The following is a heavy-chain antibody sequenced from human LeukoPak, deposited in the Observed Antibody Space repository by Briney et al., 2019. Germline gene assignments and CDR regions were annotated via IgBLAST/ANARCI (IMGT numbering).Heavy chain of an antibody. CDR2: ISGSGGST. D-gene: IGHD3-22*01. J-gene: IGHJ4*02. CDR1: GFTFSGHD. Sequence: GGSLRLSCAASGFTFSGHDMHWVRQPTGTGLEWVSAISGSGGSTYYEDSVKGRFTISRDTSKNTLYLQMDSLETEDRAVYYCAKVRLYDSSGYYYAYWGQGPLVTVSS. V-gene: IGHV3-23*01. CDR3: AKVRLYDSSGYYYAY.